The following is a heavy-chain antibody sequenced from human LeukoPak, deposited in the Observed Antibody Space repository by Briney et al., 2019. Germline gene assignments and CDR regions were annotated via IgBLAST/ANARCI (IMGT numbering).Heavy chain of an antibody. CDR2: INYSGST. V-gene: IGHV4-59*01. CDR3: ARDPIHRDDYNAD. CDR1: TYSISSGYY. D-gene: IGHD5-24*01. J-gene: IGHJ4*02. Sequence: SETLSLTCAVSTYSISSGYYWGWIRQPPGKGLEWIGSINYSGSTNYNPSLKSRVTISIDTSKNRMSLKLISVTAADTAVYYCARDPIHRDDYNADWGQGALVSVSS.